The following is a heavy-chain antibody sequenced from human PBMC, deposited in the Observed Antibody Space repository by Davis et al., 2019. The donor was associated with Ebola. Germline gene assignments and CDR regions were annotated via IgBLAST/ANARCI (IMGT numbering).Heavy chain of an antibody. Sequence: GESLKISCAASGFTFNNYWMSWARQAPGKGLEWVANIKEDGSEKYYVDSVKGRFTISRDNAKNSLYLQMNSLRVEDTAMYYCAREMRGTADSHWGQGTLVTVSS. CDR1: GFTFNNYW. J-gene: IGHJ4*02. CDR2: IKEDGSEK. V-gene: IGHV3-7*01. CDR3: AREMRGTADSH. D-gene: IGHD1/OR15-1a*01.